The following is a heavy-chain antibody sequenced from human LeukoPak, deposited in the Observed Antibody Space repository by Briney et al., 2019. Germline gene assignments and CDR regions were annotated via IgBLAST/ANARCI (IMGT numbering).Heavy chain of an antibody. CDR1: GFTFSSYG. V-gene: IGHV3-30*03. D-gene: IGHD2-21*01. Sequence: GRSLRLSCAASGFTFSSYGMHWVRQAPGKGLEWVAVISYDGSNKYYADSVKGRFTISRDNSKNTLYLQMNSLRAEDTAVYYCARVPVPGGGYYYWGQGTLVTVSS. J-gene: IGHJ4*02. CDR3: ARVPVPGGGYYY. CDR2: ISYDGSNK.